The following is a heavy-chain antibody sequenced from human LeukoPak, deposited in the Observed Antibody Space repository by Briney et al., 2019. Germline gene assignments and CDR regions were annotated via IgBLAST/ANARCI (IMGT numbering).Heavy chain of an antibody. Sequence: ASAKVSCKASGGTFSSYAISWVRQAPGQGLEWMGGIIPIFGTANYAQKFQGRVTITADESTSTAYMELSSLRSEDTAVYYCARAEYQQLYNWFDPWGQGTLVTVSS. CDR3: ARAEYQQLYNWFDP. J-gene: IGHJ5*02. CDR2: IIPIFGTA. CDR1: GGTFSSYA. D-gene: IGHD2-2*01. V-gene: IGHV1-69*01.